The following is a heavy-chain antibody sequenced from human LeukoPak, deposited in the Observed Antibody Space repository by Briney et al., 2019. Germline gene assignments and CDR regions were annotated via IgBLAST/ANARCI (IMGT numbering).Heavy chain of an antibody. CDR1: GGYVNRGTFF. V-gene: IGHV4-61*01. J-gene: IGHJ4*02. CDR2: ISNSGST. D-gene: IGHD3-22*01. Sequence: SETLSLTCAVSGGYVNRGTFFWTWIRRPPGKGLEWIGYISNSGSTNYHPSLKSRVTISSDTSKTQFTLKLTSVTAADTAVYYCARSPSGYRFDSWGQGTLVTVSS. CDR3: ARSPSGYRFDS.